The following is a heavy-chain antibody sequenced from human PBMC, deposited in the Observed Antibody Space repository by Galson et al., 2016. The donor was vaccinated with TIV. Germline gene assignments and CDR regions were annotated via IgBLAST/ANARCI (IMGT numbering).Heavy chain of an antibody. CDR2: ISYDGNNK. D-gene: IGHD6-25*01. V-gene: IGHV3-30*18. CDR1: GFIFSNYG. Sequence: SLRLSCAASGFIFSNYGLHWVRQAPGKGLQWVALISYDGNNKQYGDSVKGRFTISRDNSNNRLFLQMDSLRPEDTALYYCTKRLATMAAAGHGYDYWGQGTLVTVSS. CDR3: TKRLATMAAAGHGYDY. J-gene: IGHJ4*02.